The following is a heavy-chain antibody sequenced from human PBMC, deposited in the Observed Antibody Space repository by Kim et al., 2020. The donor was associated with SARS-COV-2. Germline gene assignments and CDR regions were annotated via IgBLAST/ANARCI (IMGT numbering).Heavy chain of an antibody. Sequence: GGSLRLSCTASGFTFSNYVMTWVRQAPGQGLEWVSAINSNGASTYYTDSVKGRFTISRDNSKSTLYLQMNSLRAEYTAVYYCVRTRQSDYWGQGTLVTVSP. D-gene: IGHD1-7*01. V-gene: IGHV3-23*01. CDR2: INSNGAST. CDR3: VRTRQSDY. J-gene: IGHJ4*02. CDR1: GFTFSNYV.